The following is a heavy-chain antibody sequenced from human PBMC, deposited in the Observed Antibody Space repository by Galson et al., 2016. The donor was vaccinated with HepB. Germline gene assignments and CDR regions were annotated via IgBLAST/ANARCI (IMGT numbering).Heavy chain of an antibody. Sequence: SETLSLTCAVSGGSISSSNWWTWVRQPPGKGLEWIGEVYHSGSTNYNPSLKSRVSISVDKSTNQFSLKLSSVTAADSAVYYCAKDHRPTGCDTASCLGYWFDPWGQGTLVTVSS. J-gene: IGHJ5*02. D-gene: IGHD2-2*01. CDR2: VYHSGST. CDR1: GGSISSSNW. CDR3: AKDHRPTGCDTASCLGYWFDP. V-gene: IGHV4-4*02.